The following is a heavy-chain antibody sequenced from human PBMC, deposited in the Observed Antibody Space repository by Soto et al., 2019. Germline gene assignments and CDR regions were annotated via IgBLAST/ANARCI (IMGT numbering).Heavy chain of an antibody. J-gene: IGHJ6*02. D-gene: IGHD3-10*01. CDR3: ARISADYHYGMDV. CDR2: IFSNDEK. V-gene: IGHV2-26*01. Sequence: QVTLKESGPVRVKPTETLTLTCIVSGFSLINTRRGVSWIRQPPGKALEWLAHIFSNDEKSYNTSLTSRVTISKATSKSQVVLTMTNTDPVDTATYYCARISADYHYGMDVWGQGTTVTVSS. CDR1: GFSLINTRRG.